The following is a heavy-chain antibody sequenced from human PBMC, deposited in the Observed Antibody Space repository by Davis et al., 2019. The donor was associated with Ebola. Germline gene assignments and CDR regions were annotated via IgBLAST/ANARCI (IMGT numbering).Heavy chain of an antibody. CDR3: ARSRVSPRDTVAGTMDY. CDR1: GGTFSSYA. CDR2: IIPIFGTA. D-gene: IGHD6-19*01. V-gene: IGHV1-69*05. Sequence: SVKVSCKASGGTFSSYAISWVRQAPGQGLEWMGGIIPIFGTANYAQKFQGRVTITRDTSASTAYMELSSLRSEDTAVYYCARSRVSPRDTVAGTMDYWGQGTLVTVSS. J-gene: IGHJ4*02.